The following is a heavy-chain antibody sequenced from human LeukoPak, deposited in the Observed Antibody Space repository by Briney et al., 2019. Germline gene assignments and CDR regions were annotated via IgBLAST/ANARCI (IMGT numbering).Heavy chain of an antibody. Sequence: GASVKVSCKASGYTFTGYYMHWVRQAPGQGLEWMGWINPNSGGTNYAQKFQGRVTMTRDTSISTAYMELSRLRSDDTAVYYCARVERPGGYDTSGYFSWGEYYCMDVWGKGTTVTVSS. J-gene: IGHJ6*03. D-gene: IGHD3-22*01. V-gene: IGHV1-2*02. CDR1: GYTFTGYY. CDR2: INPNSGGT. CDR3: ARVERPGGYDTSGYFSWGEYYCMDV.